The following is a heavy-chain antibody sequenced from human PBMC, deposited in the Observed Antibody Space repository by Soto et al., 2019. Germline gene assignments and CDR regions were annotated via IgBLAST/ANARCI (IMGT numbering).Heavy chain of an antibody. V-gene: IGHV1-46*01. CDR2: INPSGGST. Sequence: ASVKVSCKASGYTFTSYYMHWVRQAPGQGLEWMGIINPSGGSTSYAQKFQGRVTMTRDTSTSTVYMELSSLRSEDTAVYYCARDTGSVVLMVYAYIDYYYGMGVWGQGTTVTVSS. CDR1: GYTFTSYY. J-gene: IGHJ6*02. CDR3: ARDTGSVVLMVYAYIDYYYGMGV. D-gene: IGHD2-8*01.